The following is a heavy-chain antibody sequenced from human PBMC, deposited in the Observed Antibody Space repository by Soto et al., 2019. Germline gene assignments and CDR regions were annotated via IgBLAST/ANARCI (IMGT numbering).Heavy chain of an antibody. J-gene: IGHJ4*02. Sequence: PGGSLRLSCAASGFTFSSYSMDWVRQAPGRGLEWVSYIKSSSSTIYYADSVEGRFTISRDNARNILYLQMNSLRDEDTAVHYCAREYGIYFDCWGPGTLVTVSS. CDR1: GFTFSSYS. CDR2: IKSSSSTI. V-gene: IGHV3-48*02. D-gene: IGHD2-8*01. CDR3: AREYGIYFDC.